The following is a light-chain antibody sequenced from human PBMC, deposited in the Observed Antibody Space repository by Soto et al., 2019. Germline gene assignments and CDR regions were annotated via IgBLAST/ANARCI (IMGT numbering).Light chain of an antibody. CDR2: EVS. Sequence: QSALTQPASVSGSPGQSITISCTGTSSDVSWYQQHPGKAPKLMIYEVSNRPSGVSNRFSGSKSGNTASLTISGLQAEDEADYYCSSHVSSSTNVVFGGGTKLTV. V-gene: IGLV2-14*01. CDR3: SSHVSSSTNVV. CDR1: SSDV. J-gene: IGLJ2*01.